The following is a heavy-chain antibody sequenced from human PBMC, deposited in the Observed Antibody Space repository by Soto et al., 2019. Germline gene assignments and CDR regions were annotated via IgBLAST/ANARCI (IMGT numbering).Heavy chain of an antibody. CDR3: APDKGIAGSFEG. Sequence: GGSLRLSCAASGFTFRSYSMNWVRQAPGKGLEWVSYISISSRTIYYADSVKGLFTISRDDPKNSLYLQINSLRDEDTSGYYRAPDKGIAGSFEGWGKGSLVASSS. V-gene: IGHV3-48*02. D-gene: IGHD6-13*01. CDR1: GFTFRSYS. CDR2: ISISSRTI. J-gene: IGHJ4*02.